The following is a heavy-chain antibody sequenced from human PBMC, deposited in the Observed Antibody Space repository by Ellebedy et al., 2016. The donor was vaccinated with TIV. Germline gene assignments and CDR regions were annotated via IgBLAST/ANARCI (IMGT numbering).Heavy chain of an antibody. Sequence: MPGGSLRLSCAASGYTFTSYGISWVRQAPGQGLEWMGWISAYNGNTNYAQKLQGRVTMTTDTSTSTAYMELRSLRSDDTAVYYCARYYDSSGYKDAFDIWGQGTMVTVSS. D-gene: IGHD3-22*01. V-gene: IGHV1-18*01. CDR2: ISAYNGNT. J-gene: IGHJ3*02. CDR1: GYTFTSYG. CDR3: ARYYDSSGYKDAFDI.